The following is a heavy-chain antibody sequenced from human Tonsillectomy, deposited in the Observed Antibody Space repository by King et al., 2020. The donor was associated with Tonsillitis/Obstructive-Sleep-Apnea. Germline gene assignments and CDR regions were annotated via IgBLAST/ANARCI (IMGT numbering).Heavy chain of an antibody. Sequence: QLVQSGAEVKKPGASVKVSCKASGYPFINYGIGWVRQAPGQGLEWLGWISTYNGNTNYAQKFYGRVTMTTDTSTSTAYMELRSLRSDDTAIYYCARDDAAVGTDLDYWGQGTLVTVSS. D-gene: IGHD6-13*01. CDR2: ISTYNGNT. CDR3: ARDDAAVGTDLDY. CDR1: GYPFINYG. J-gene: IGHJ4*02. V-gene: IGHV1-18*01.